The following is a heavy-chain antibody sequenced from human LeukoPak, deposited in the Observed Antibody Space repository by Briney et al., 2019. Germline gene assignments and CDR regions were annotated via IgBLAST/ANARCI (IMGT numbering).Heavy chain of an antibody. V-gene: IGHV3-13*01. CDR3: KKKFWGSRPAGGGASYYVF. J-gene: IGHJ2*01. CDR1: GFTFSKDD. Sequence: GGSLRLSCAASGFTFSKDDFHWVRQAPGKGLEWVAAIGVTGDTYYADSVKGRFTISREDAANSLYLQMRSLGAGDTALYYCKKKFWGSRPAGGGASYYVFWGRGALVIVSS. CDR2: IGVTGDT. D-gene: IGHD3-16*01.